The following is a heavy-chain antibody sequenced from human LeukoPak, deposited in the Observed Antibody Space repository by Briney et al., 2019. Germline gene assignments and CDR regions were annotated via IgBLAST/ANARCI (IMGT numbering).Heavy chain of an antibody. CDR3: AKAANWNDRHNYNYYYGMDV. D-gene: IGHD1-20*01. V-gene: IGHV3-23*01. Sequence: GGSLRLSCATSGFTFSAFAMSWVRQAPGKGLEWVSAVSGSGRSTFFADSLKGRFTISRDNSKNTLYLQMNSLRAEDTALYYCAKAANWNDRHNYNYYYGMDVWGQGTTVTVSS. CDR1: GFTFSAFA. J-gene: IGHJ6*02. CDR2: VSGSGRST.